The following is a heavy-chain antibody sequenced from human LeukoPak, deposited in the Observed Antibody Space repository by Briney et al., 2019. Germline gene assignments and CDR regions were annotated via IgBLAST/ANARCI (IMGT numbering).Heavy chain of an antibody. D-gene: IGHD3-9*01. CDR1: GGSISNYY. J-gene: IGHJ4*02. V-gene: IGHV4-4*07. CDR2: IYTSGST. Sequence: SETLSLTCTVSGGSISNYYWSWIRQPAGKGLEWIGRIYTSGSTNYNPSLKSRVTMSVDTSKNQFSLKLSSVTAADTAVYYCARGSDYDILTGYTQPDYFDYWGQGTLVTVSS. CDR3: ARGSDYDILTGYTQPDYFDY.